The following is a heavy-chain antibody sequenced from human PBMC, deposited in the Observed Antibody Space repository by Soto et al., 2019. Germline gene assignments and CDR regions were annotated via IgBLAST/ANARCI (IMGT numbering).Heavy chain of an antibody. J-gene: IGHJ6*02. V-gene: IGHV3-23*01. CDR1: GFTFSSYA. CDR3: AKDDSSSIYYYYGMDV. D-gene: IGHD6-13*01. Sequence: GGSPRLSCAASGFTFSSYAMSWVRQAPGKGLEWVSAISGSGGSTYYADSVKGRFTISRDNSKNTLYLQMNSLRAEDTAVYYCAKDDSSSIYYYYGMDVWGQGTTVTVSS. CDR2: ISGSGGST.